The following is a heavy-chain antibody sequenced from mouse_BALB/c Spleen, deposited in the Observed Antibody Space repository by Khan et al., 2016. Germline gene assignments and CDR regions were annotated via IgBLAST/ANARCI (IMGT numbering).Heavy chain of an antibody. Sequence: EVELVESGGGLVKPGGSLKLSCAASGFTFSDYYMYWVRQTPEKRLEWVATISDGGSYTYYHDSVKGRFTISRDNAKNNLYLQMSSLKSEDTAMYYGARDLNWYFDVWGAGTTVTVSS. J-gene: IGHJ1*01. CDR2: ISDGGSYT. CDR3: ARDLNWYFDV. V-gene: IGHV5-4*02. CDR1: GFTFSDYY.